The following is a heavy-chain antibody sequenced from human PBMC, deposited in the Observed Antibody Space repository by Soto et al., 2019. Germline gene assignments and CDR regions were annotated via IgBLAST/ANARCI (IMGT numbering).Heavy chain of an antibody. D-gene: IGHD2-15*01. V-gene: IGHV1-18*01. CDR3: AREYLVPIEEVVLETLGY. Sequence: PGASVKVSCKASGYTFTSYGISWVRQAPGQGLEWMGWISAYNVNTNYAQKLQGRVTMTTDTSTSTAYMELRSLRSDDTAVYYCAREYLVPIEEVVLETLGYWGQGTLVTVSS. CDR2: ISAYNVNT. CDR1: GYTFTSYG. J-gene: IGHJ4*02.